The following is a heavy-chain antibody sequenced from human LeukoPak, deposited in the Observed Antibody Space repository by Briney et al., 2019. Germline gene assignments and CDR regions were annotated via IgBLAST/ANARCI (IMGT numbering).Heavy chain of an antibody. J-gene: IGHJ6*02. CDR1: GGSFSGYY. D-gene: IGHD3-3*01. Sequence: SETLSLTCAVYGGSFSGYYWSWIRQPPGKGLEWIGEINHSGSTTYNPSLKSRVTISLDTSMTQFSLKLTSVTAADTAVYYCARLRNDFWSGFTYDFGVDVWGHGTTVTVSS. CDR3: ARLRNDFWSGFTYDFGVDV. CDR2: INHSGST. V-gene: IGHV4-34*01.